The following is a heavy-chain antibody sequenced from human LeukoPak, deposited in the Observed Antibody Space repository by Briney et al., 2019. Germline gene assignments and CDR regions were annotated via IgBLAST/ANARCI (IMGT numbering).Heavy chain of an antibody. CDR3: ARDGSSGGSYPRWFDP. CDR1: GGTFSSYA. V-gene: IGHV1-69*13. CDR2: IIPIFGTA. Sequence: ASVKVSCKASGGTFSSYAISWVRQAPGQGLEWMGGIIPIFGTANYAQKFQGRVTITADESTSTAYMELSSLRSEDTAVYYCARDGSSGGSYPRWFDPWGQGTLVTVSS. J-gene: IGHJ5*02. D-gene: IGHD2-15*01.